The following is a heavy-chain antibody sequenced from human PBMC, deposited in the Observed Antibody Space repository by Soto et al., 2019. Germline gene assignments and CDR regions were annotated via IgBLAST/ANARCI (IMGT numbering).Heavy chain of an antibody. CDR3: ARDDVLCDGGRCYGIPLDV. V-gene: IGHV3-66*01. Sequence: GGSLRLSCAASGFTVSSKWMTWVRQAPGKGLEWVSLIQSGGTTYYADSVKGRFTISRDTSENTLHLQMDSLRVEDTAVYYCARDDVLCDGGRCYGIPLDVWGKGTTLTVSS. D-gene: IGHD2-15*01. CDR2: IQSGGTT. CDR1: GFTVSSKW. J-gene: IGHJ6*04.